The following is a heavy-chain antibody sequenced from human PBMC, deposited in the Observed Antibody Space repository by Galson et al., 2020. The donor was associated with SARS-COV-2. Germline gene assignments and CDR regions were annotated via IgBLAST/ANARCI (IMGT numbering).Heavy chain of an antibody. J-gene: IGHJ4*02. D-gene: IGHD2-8*02. CDR3: ARGLDGTGRFNGWDY. V-gene: IGHV4-34*01. CDR2: VNHSGST. CDR1: GGSFSGYF. Sequence: SETLSLTCAVYGGSFSGYFWSWLRQPPGKGLEWIGEVNHSGSTTYNPSLKSRVTISVDTSRNQFSLKLSSVTAADTAVYYCARGLDGTGRFNGWDYWGQGTLVTVSS.